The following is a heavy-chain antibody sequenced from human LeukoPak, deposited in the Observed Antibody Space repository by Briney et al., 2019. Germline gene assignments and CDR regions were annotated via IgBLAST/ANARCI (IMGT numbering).Heavy chain of an antibody. Sequence: GGSLRLSCAASGFTFDRFTIHWVRQTPGKGLEWVANIKQDGSDKYYVDSVKGRFTISRDNAKNSLYLQMNSLRAEDTAVYYCARDLGRGGDYWGQGTLVTVSS. CDR1: GFTFDRFT. D-gene: IGHD3-10*01. CDR3: ARDLGRGGDY. V-gene: IGHV3-7*01. J-gene: IGHJ4*02. CDR2: IKQDGSDK.